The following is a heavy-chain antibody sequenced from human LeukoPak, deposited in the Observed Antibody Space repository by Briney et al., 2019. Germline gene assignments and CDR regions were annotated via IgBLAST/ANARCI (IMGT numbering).Heavy chain of an antibody. V-gene: IGHV3-7*04. CDR2: IKQDGSKK. CDR3: TRVGYIDEGIDY. Sequence: GGSLRLSCAASGFTFRNYWMTWVRQAPGKGLEWVANIKQDGSKKSYVDSVKGRFTISRDNAKNSLYLQMNSLRAEDTAICYCTRVGYIDEGIDYWGQGNLVTVSS. J-gene: IGHJ4*02. D-gene: IGHD5-24*01. CDR1: GFTFRNYW.